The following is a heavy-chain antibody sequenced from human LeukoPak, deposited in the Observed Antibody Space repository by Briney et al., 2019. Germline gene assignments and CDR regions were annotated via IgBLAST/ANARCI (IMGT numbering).Heavy chain of an antibody. Sequence: ASVKVSCKASGYTFTSYGISWVRQAPGQGLEWMGWISTYNGNSNYAQKFQGRVTMTTDTSTSTGYMELRSLRSDDTAVYYCARVHSYCSSTSCLDYWGQGTLVTVSS. J-gene: IGHJ4*02. D-gene: IGHD2-2*01. CDR1: GYTFTSYG. CDR2: ISTYNGNS. CDR3: ARVHSYCSSTSCLDY. V-gene: IGHV1-18*01.